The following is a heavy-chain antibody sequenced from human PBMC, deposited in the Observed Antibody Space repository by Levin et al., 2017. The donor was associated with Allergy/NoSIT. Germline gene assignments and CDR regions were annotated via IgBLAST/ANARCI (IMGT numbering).Heavy chain of an antibody. CDR2: IYYSGST. CDR1: GGSMRSSSYF. V-gene: IGHV4-39*07. J-gene: IGHJ4*02. CDR3: ARDNYYDTTGYPRQYFFDY. Sequence: SETLSLTCSVSGGSMRSSSYFWGWIRQPPGKGLEWIGTIYYSGSTDSNPSLKSRVTISVDTSKNQFSLRLSSVTAADTAVYYCARDNYYDTTGYPRQYFFDYWGQGTLVTVSS. D-gene: IGHD3-22*01.